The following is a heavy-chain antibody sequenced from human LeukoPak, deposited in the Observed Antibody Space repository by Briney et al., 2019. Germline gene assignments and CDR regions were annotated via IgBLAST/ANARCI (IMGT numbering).Heavy chain of an antibody. CDR2: IYPVESAT. CDR1: EYSLSSYW. Sequence: GEPLNISCQGSEYSLSSYWSGWVRKLHGKGLEWTGIIYPVESATSNRTSFQGQVTISADKSIRTAHLQWSSLKASDTAMYYCARGRHLFYYRDVWGKGTTVTVSS. J-gene: IGHJ6*03. CDR3: ARGRHLFYYRDV. V-gene: IGHV5-51*03.